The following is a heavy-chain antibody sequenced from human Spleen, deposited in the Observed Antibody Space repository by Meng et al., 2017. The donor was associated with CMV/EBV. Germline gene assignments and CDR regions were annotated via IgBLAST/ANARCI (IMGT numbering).Heavy chain of an antibody. CDR1: GGSFTNYA. Sequence: KLSCKTSGGSFTNYAIGWVRQAPGQGLEWMGGIIPIFQTINYAQKFRDRVTITTDESTSTAYMELSSLRSEDTAMYYCAREESGSSIWGQGTLVTVSS. D-gene: IGHD1-26*01. V-gene: IGHV1-69*05. J-gene: IGHJ4*02. CDR3: AREESGSSI. CDR2: IIPIFQTI.